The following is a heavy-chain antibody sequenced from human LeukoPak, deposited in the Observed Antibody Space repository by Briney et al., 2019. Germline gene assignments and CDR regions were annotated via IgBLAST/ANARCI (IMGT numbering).Heavy chain of an antibody. Sequence: ASVKVSCKASGYTFTGYYMHWVRQAPGQGLEWMGWINPNSGGTNYAQKFQGRVTMTRDTSISTAYMELSRLRSDDTAVYYCARGSVGATLRRDYWGQETLVTVSS. CDR3: ARGSVGATLRRDY. J-gene: IGHJ4*02. CDR2: INPNSGGT. D-gene: IGHD1-26*01. V-gene: IGHV1-2*02. CDR1: GYTFTGYY.